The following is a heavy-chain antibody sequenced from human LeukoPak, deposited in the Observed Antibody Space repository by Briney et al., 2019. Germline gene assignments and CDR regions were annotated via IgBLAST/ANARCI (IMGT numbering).Heavy chain of an antibody. J-gene: IGHJ4*02. CDR3: AKDYDGGSSGGY. D-gene: IGHD3-16*01. CDR1: GFTFSIYA. Sequence: GGSLRLSCAASGFTFSIYAMTWVRQAPGKGLEWLSAISGSGDNTYYADSVKGRFTISRDNSKNTLYLQMNSLRAEDTAVYYCAKDYDGGSSGGYWGQGTLVTVSS. CDR2: ISGSGDNT. V-gene: IGHV3-23*01.